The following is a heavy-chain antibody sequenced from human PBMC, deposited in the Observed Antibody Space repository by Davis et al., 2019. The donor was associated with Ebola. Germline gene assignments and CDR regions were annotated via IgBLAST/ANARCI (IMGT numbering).Heavy chain of an antibody. D-gene: IGHD2-15*01. CDR3: ARYCHYPDCSYFDC. CDR2: ISASEGHT. Sequence: GESLNPSCAASGFTFSNYDMSWVRQVPGKRLEWVSTISASEGHTHYSDSVKGRFTISRDNSKDTLYLQMNSLRAEDTATYYCARYCHYPDCSYFDCWGQGTMVAVSS. CDR1: GFTFSNYD. J-gene: IGHJ4*02. V-gene: IGHV3-23*01.